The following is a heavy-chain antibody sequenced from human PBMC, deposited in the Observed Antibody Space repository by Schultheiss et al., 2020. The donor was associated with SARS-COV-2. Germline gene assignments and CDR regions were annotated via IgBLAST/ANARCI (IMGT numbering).Heavy chain of an antibody. D-gene: IGHD2-2*02. CDR1: GFTFSSYA. CDR2: ISGSGGST. CDR3: ARDQWCTNTTCDTNY. Sequence: GGSLRLSCAASGFTFSSYAMSWVRQAPGKGLEWVSAISGSGGSTYYADSVKGRFTISRDNSKNTVYLQMNSLRAEDTAVYYCARDQWCTNTTCDTNYWGQGTLVTVAS. V-gene: IGHV3-23*01. J-gene: IGHJ4*02.